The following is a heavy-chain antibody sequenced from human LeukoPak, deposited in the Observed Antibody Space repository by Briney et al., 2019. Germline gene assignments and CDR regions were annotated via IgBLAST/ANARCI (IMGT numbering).Heavy chain of an antibody. J-gene: IGHJ6*02. CDR3: ARARLDYYYGMDV. CDR2: INHSGST. D-gene: IGHD1-1*01. Sequence: SETLSLTCAVYGGSFSGYYRSWIRQPPGKGLEWIGEINHSGSTNYNPSLKSRVTISVDTSKNQFSLKLSSVTAADTAVYYCARARLDYYYGMDVWGQGTTVTVSS. V-gene: IGHV4-34*01. CDR1: GGSFSGYY.